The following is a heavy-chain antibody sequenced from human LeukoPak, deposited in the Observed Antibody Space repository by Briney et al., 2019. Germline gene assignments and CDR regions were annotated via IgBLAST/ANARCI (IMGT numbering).Heavy chain of an antibody. CDR2: IISNGGST. CDR3: VKDGLAFCGGDCYSYFDY. CDR1: GFTFSVYA. J-gene: IGHJ4*02. D-gene: IGHD2-21*02. V-gene: IGHV3-64D*06. Sequence: PGGSLRLSCSASGFTFSVYAIHGVRQAPGKGLEYVSTIISNGGSTYYADSVKGRFTISRDNSKNTVSLQMSSLRAEDTALYYCVKDGLAFCGGDCYSYFDYWGQGTLVTVSS.